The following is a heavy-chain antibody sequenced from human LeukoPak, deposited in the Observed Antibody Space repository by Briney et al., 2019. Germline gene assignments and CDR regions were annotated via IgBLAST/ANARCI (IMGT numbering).Heavy chain of an antibody. Sequence: ASVKVSCKASGYTFTGYYMHWVRQAPGQGLEWMGRINPNSGATNYAQKVQGRVTMTRDTSISTAYMELSRLRSDDTAVYYCASRPTTGAPIGDYWGQGTLVTVSS. CDR2: INPNSGAT. J-gene: IGHJ4*02. CDR1: GYTFTGYY. V-gene: IGHV1-2*06. CDR3: ASRPTTGAPIGDY. D-gene: IGHD4-17*01.